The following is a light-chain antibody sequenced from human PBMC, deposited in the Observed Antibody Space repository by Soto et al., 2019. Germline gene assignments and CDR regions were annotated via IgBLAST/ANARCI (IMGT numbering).Light chain of an antibody. CDR3: NSYTSKSTGV. Sequence: QSALTQPASVSGSPGQSITISCTGTSSDVGGYNYVSWYQHHPGKAPKLIIYEVSNRPSGVSNRFSGSKSVNTASLTISGLQAEDEADYYCNSYTSKSTGVFGTGTKLTVL. CDR1: SSDVGGYNY. V-gene: IGLV2-14*01. J-gene: IGLJ1*01. CDR2: EVS.